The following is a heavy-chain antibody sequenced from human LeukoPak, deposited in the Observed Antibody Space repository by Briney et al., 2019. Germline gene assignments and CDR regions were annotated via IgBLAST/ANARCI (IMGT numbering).Heavy chain of an antibody. J-gene: IGHJ5*02. CDR3: LRSKSGTYGWFDP. Sequence: SETLSLTCTVSGGSITSYYWSWIRQPPGKGLEWIGYIYYSGTTNYNPSLKSRVTISVDTSKNQFSLKVNSVTAADTAVYYWLRSKSGTYGWFDPWGQGTLVTVSS. D-gene: IGHD3-10*01. CDR2: IYYSGTT. V-gene: IGHV4-59*01. CDR1: GGSITSYY.